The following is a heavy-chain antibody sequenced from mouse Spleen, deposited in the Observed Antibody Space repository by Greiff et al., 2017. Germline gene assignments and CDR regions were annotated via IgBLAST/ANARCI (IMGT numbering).Heavy chain of an antibody. D-gene: IGHD2-1*01. CDR2: IYPSDSYT. CDR1: GYTFTSYW. Sequence: VQLQQPGAELVKPGASVKMSCKASGYTFTSYWINWVKQRPGQGLEWIGNIYPSDSYTNYNQKFKDKATLTVDKSSSTAYMQLSSPTSEDSAIYYCTRVGHYYGNLYYYFDYWGQGTTLTVSS. CDR3: TRVGHYYGNLYYYFDY. V-gene: IGHV1-69*02. J-gene: IGHJ2*01.